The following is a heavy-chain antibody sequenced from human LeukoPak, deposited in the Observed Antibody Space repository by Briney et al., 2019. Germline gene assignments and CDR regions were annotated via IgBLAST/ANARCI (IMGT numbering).Heavy chain of an antibody. Sequence: GGSLRLSCVASGLTFSDYSINWVRRAPGKGLEWVSAISGSGGSTYYTDSVKGRFTISRDNSKNTLNLQMNSLRAEDTAVYYCAKDSTVTTGSNWFDPWGQGTLVTVSS. D-gene: IGHD4-11*01. CDR3: AKDSTVTTGSNWFDP. CDR1: GLTFSDYS. CDR2: ISGSGGST. J-gene: IGHJ5*02. V-gene: IGHV3-23*01.